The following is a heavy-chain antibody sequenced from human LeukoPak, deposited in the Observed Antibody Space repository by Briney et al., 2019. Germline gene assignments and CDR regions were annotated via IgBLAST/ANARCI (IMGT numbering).Heavy chain of an antibody. CDR3: ASVVAAAGTKYFQH. CDR2: INPNSGGT. D-gene: IGHD6-13*01. J-gene: IGHJ1*01. Sequence: GASVKVSCKASGYTFTGYYMHRVRQAPGQGLEWMGWINPNSGGTNYAQKFQGRVTMTRDTSISTAYMELSRLRSDDTAVYYCASVVAAAGTKYFQHWGQGTLVTVSS. V-gene: IGHV1-2*02. CDR1: GYTFTGYY.